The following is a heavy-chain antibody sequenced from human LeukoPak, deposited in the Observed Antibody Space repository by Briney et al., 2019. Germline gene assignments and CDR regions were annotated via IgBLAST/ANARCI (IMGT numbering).Heavy chain of an antibody. CDR1: GFTFSSYA. CDR2: ISYDGSNK. CDR3: AKNEWLRLPDY. Sequence: PGRSLRLSCAASGFTFSSYAMHWVRQAPGKGLEWVAIISYDGSNKYYADSVKGRFTISRDNSKNTLYLQMNSLRAEDTAVYYCAKNEWLRLPDYWGQGTLVTVSS. J-gene: IGHJ4*02. D-gene: IGHD5-12*01. V-gene: IGHV3-30*04.